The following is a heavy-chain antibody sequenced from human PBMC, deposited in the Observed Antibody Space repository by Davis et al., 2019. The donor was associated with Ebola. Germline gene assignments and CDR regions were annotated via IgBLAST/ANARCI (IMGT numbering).Heavy chain of an antibody. J-gene: IGHJ4*02. V-gene: IGHV3-7*03. Sequence: GGSLRLSCATSGLTFSSLGMSWVRQAPGKGLEWVATIKKDGIQKYYVDSVKSRFIISRDNAKNLLYLQMNSLRDDDTAVYYCARIVSGYWGQGTRVTVSS. CDR2: IKKDGIQK. CDR3: ARIVSGY. CDR1: GLTFSSLG. D-gene: IGHD6-19*01.